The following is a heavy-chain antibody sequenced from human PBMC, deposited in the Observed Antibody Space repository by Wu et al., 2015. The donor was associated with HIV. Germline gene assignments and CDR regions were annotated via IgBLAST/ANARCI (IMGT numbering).Heavy chain of an antibody. J-gene: IGHJ3*01. CDR2: VIPIFDRI. V-gene: IGHV1-69*18. CDR1: GGIFSSRA. CDR3: AGPSTGYAYDTFDV. D-gene: IGHD5-12*01. Sequence: QLQLVQSGAEVKKPGSSVKVSCKASGGIFSSRAISWIRQAPGQGLEWMGRVIPIFDRIHYKQKFEGRVMITADESTSTVYMELSSLSFDDTAVYYCAGPSTGYAYDTFDVWGQGTMVIVSS.